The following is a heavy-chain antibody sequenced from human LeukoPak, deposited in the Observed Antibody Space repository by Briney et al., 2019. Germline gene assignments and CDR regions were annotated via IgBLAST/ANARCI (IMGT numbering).Heavy chain of an antibody. CDR2: IYYSGST. J-gene: IGHJ3*02. CDR1: GGSISSSSYY. CDR3: AGNLNDDSLDAFDI. Sequence: PSETLSLTCTVSGGSISSSSYYWSWIRQPQGQGLEWIGSIYYSGSTYYNPSLKSRVTISVDTSKYQFSLKLSSVTAADTAVYYCAGNLNDDSLDAFDIWGQGTMVTVSS. D-gene: IGHD1-1*01. V-gene: IGHV4-39*01.